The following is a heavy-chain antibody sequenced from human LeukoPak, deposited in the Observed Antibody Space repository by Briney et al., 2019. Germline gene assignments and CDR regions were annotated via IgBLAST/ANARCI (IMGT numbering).Heavy chain of an antibody. Sequence: SETLSLTCTVSGGSISSSRYYWGWIRQPPGKGLEWIGSIYYSGGTYYNPSLKSRVTISVDTSKNQFSLKLSSVTAADTAVYYCAIRPYDNNWGGTNWFDPWGQGTLVTVSS. V-gene: IGHV4-39*01. CDR3: AIRPYDNNWGGTNWFDP. J-gene: IGHJ5*02. CDR2: IYYSGGT. D-gene: IGHD2-8*01. CDR1: GGSISSSRYY.